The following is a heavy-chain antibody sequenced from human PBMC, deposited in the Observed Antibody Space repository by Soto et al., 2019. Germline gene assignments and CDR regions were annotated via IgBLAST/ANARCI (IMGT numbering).Heavy chain of an antibody. V-gene: IGHV3-53*01. D-gene: IGHD3-16*01. Sequence: GGSLRLSCAASGFTVNSDYMNWIRQTPGKGLEWVAFIYNGESTHYADSVKGRFTISSDRSKNTLYLQMNSLRIEDTAVYYCARDGRGLGKLSLFEYWGQGTLVTVSS. J-gene: IGHJ4*02. CDR3: ARDGRGLGKLSLFEY. CDR2: IYNGEST. CDR1: GFTVNSDY.